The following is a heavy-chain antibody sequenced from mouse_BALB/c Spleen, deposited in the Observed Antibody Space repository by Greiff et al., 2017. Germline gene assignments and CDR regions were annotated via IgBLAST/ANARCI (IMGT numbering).Heavy chain of an antibody. J-gene: IGHJ4*01. CDR3: ARGGSPYYYAMDY. V-gene: IGHV14-3*02. CDR2: IDPANGNT. Sequence: VQLQQSGAELVKPGASVKLSCTASGFNIKDTYMHWVKQRPEQGLEWIGRIDPANGNTKYDPKFQGKATITADTSSNTAYLQLSSLTSEDTAVYYCARGGSPYYYAMDYWGQGTSVIVSS. D-gene: IGHD1-1*02. CDR1: GFNIKDTY.